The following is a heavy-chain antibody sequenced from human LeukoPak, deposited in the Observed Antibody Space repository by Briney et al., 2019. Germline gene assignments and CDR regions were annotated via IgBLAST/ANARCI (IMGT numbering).Heavy chain of an antibody. CDR1: GYTFTSDG. D-gene: IGHD2-2*01. Sequence: GASVKVSCVASGYTFTSDGVSCVRQARGQGLEWMGWISAYNANTNYAQKLQGIVTMNTDTSTSTAYLELRSLRSDDTAVYYCARGLSVGYCSSTSCSDWDYYGMDVWGQGTTVAVSS. CDR2: ISAYNANT. V-gene: IGHV1-18*01. J-gene: IGHJ6*02. CDR3: ARGLSVGYCSSTSCSDWDYYGMDV.